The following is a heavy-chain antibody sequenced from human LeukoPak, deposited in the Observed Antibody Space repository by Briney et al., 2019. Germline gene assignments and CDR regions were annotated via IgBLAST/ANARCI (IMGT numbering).Heavy chain of an antibody. D-gene: IGHD3-10*01. CDR2: IFYSGRT. CDR3: ARGITMVRGVIIYSPYFDY. V-gene: IGHV4-59*01. CDR1: GGSIRSYS. J-gene: IGHJ4*02. Sequence: SETLSLTCTVSGGSIRSYSWSWIRQPPGKRLEWIGYIFYSGRTNYNPSLKSRVTISVDTSRNQFSLKLSSVTAADTAVYYCARGITMVRGVIIYSPYFDYWGQGTLVTVSS.